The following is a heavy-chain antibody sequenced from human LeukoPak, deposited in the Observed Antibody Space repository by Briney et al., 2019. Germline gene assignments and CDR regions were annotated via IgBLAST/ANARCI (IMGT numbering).Heavy chain of an antibody. J-gene: IGHJ3*02. CDR3: ARAYDSSGLLQNDAFDI. CDR2: IYTSGST. D-gene: IGHD3-22*01. CDR1: GGSIRNYY. Sequence: PSETLSLTCTVSGGSIRNYYWSWIRQPAGKGLEWIGRIYTSGSTNYNPSLKSRVTMSVDTSKNQFSLKLSSVTAADTAVYYCARAYDSSGLLQNDAFDIWGQGTMVTVSS. V-gene: IGHV4-4*07.